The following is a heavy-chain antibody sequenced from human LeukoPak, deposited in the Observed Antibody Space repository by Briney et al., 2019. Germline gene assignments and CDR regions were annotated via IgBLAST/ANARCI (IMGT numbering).Heavy chain of an antibody. V-gene: IGHV3-74*01. J-gene: IGHJ4*02. CDR1: GFTFSKYW. D-gene: IGHD6-19*01. CDR3: ATKQWLAPPPDS. Sequence: GRSLRLSCAASGFTFSKYWMLWVRQPPGKGLESVSRINTDGTVTTYADSVKGRFTVSRDNADNTMFLQMNSVRDEDTAVYYCATKQWLAPPPDSWGQGTPVTVSS. CDR2: INTDGTVT.